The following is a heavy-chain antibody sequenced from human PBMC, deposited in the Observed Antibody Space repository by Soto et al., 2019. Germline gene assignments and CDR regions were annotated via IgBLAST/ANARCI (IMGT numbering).Heavy chain of an antibody. Sequence: QVQVVQSGPEVRKPGASVKVSCTAPGYNFNTYGINWVRQAPGQGLEWMGWISGYSGNTNYAQKFQGRVTMTTDTSTGTHYIELTSLRSDDTAVYYCARVAGVKDYDFVDAFDSWGQGTLVTVSS. CDR2: ISGYSGNT. CDR3: ARVAGVKDYDFVDAFDS. CDR1: GYNFNTYG. D-gene: IGHD3-16*01. J-gene: IGHJ4*02. V-gene: IGHV1-18*01.